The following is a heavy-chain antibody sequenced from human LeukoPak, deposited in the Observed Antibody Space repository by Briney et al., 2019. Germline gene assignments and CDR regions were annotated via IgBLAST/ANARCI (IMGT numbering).Heavy chain of an antibody. CDR3: AKVPAAMRGVDY. CDR2: IRYDGSNK. V-gene: IGHV3-30*02. D-gene: IGHD2-2*01. J-gene: IGHJ4*02. CDR1: GFTFSSYG. Sequence: PGGSLRLSCAASGFTFSSYGMHWVRQAPGKGLEWVAFIRYDGSNKYYADSVKGRFTISRDNSKNTLYLQMNSLRAEDTAVYYCAKVPAAMRGVDYWGQGTLVTVSS.